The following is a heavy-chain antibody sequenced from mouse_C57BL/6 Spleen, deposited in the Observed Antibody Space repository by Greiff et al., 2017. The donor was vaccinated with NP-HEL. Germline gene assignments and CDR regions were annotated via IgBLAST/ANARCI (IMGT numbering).Heavy chain of an antibody. CDR3: ARNDYYGSWFAG. CDR2: IDPSDSYT. Sequence: QVQLKQSGAELVMPGASVKLSCTASGYTFTSYWMHWVKQTPGQGLEWIGEIDPSDSYTNYNQKFKGKSTLTVDKSSSTPYMQLSSLTSEDAAVYYCARNDYYGSWFAGWGQGKLVTVSA. CDR1: GYTFTSYW. V-gene: IGHV1-69*01. D-gene: IGHD1-1*01. J-gene: IGHJ3*01.